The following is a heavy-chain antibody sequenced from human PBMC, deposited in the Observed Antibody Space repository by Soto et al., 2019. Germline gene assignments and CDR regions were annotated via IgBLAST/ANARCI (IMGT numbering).Heavy chain of an antibody. CDR2: IYWDDDK. Sequence: QITLKGSGPTVVKPTETLTLTCTFSGFSLTTSGVGVGWVRQSPGKAPEWLALIYWDDDKRYSTSLNSRLIITKDTSKNQVVLTMANVDPADTATYYCAHRVLRTVFGLVTTTAIYFDFWGPGTPVVVSS. CDR3: AHRVLRTVFGLVTTTAIYFDF. V-gene: IGHV2-5*02. D-gene: IGHD3-3*01. J-gene: IGHJ4*02. CDR1: GFSLTTSGVG.